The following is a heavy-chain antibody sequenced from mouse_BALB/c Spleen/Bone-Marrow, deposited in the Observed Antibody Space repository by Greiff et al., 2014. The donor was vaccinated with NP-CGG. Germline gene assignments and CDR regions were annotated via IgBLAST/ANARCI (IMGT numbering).Heavy chain of an antibody. CDR3: ARVGDNRHFDV. D-gene: IGHD3-3*01. J-gene: IGHJ1*01. V-gene: IGHV1-39*01. Sequence: EVQRVESGPELEKPGASVKISCKASGYSFTGYNMNWVKQSNRKSLEWIGNIDPYYGGTDYNQKFKGKATLTVDKSSSTAYMQLKSLTSEDSAVYYCARVGDNRHFDVWGAGTTVTVSS. CDR1: GYSFTGYN. CDR2: IDPYYGGT.